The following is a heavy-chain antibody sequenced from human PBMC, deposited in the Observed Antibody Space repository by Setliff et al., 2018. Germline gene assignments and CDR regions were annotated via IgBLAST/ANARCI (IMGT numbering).Heavy chain of an antibody. V-gene: IGHV1-46*01. CDR2: IDPSGDYT. Sequence: ASVKVSCKASGYTFTGYYMHWVRQAPGQGLEWMGIIDPSGDYTNYAQKFQGRVTLTRDASISTAYMELTGLRYDDTAIYYCARDTLALKDITLFDYWGQGTLVTVSS. CDR3: ARDTLALKDITLFDY. D-gene: IGHD5-12*01. J-gene: IGHJ4*02. CDR1: GYTFTGYY.